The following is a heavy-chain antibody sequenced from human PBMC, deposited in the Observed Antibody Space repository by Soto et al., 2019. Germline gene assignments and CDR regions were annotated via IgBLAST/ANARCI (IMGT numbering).Heavy chain of an antibody. CDR3: ARVPYPRY. CDR1: GFIVSTSY. CDR2: IYNDGST. J-gene: IGHJ4*02. Sequence: PGGSLRLSCAASGFIVSTSYMSWVRQAPGKGLEWVSIIYNDGSTYYADSVKGRFTISRDDSKNTLYLQILSLRAEDTAVYYCARVPYPRYWGQETLDPVSS. V-gene: IGHV3-66*01.